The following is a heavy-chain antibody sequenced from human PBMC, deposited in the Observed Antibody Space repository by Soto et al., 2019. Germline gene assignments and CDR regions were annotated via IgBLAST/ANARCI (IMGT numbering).Heavy chain of an antibody. CDR1: SGSITSSNW. V-gene: IGHV4-4*02. J-gene: IGHJ4*02. CDR2: IYHGGNT. D-gene: IGHD1-1*01. CDR3: ASHLIMPGTRGFDY. Sequence: QVQLQESGPGLVKPSGTLSLTCAISSGSITSSNWWSWVRQPPGKGLEWIGEIYHGGNTNYNPSLKSRLTISVDRSHNQFSLRLNSVTAADTAVYFCASHLIMPGTRGFDYWGQGSLVTVSS.